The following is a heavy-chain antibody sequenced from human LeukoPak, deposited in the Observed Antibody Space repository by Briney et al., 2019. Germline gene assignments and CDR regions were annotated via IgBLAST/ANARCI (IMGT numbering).Heavy chain of an antibody. CDR1: GFTFSSYG. J-gene: IGHJ4*02. D-gene: IGHD6-19*01. Sequence: GGSLRLSCAASGFTFSSYGMHWVRQAPGKGLEWVAVISYDGSNKYYADSVKGRFTISRDNSKNTLYLQMNSLRAEDTAVYYCARGGSGWAYWGQGTLVTVSS. CDR3: ARGGSGWAY. V-gene: IGHV3-30*19. CDR2: ISYDGSNK.